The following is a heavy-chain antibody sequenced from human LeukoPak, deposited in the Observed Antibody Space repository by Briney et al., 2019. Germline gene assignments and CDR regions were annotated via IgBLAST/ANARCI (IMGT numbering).Heavy chain of an antibody. Sequence: QSGGSLRLSCAASGFTFSSYAMSWVRQAPGKGLEWVANIKQDGSEKYYVDSVKGRFTISRDNAKNSLYLQMNSLRAEDTAVYYCASLGGYSYGGIPWDYWGQGTLVTVSS. V-gene: IGHV3-7*01. CDR2: IKQDGSEK. D-gene: IGHD5-18*01. J-gene: IGHJ4*02. CDR1: GFTFSSYA. CDR3: ASLGGYSYGGIPWDY.